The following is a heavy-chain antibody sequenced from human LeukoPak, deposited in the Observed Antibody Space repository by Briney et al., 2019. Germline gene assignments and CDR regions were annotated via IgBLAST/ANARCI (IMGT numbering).Heavy chain of an antibody. D-gene: IGHD6-19*01. CDR2: ISYDGSNK. V-gene: IGHV3-30-3*01. CDR1: GFTFSSYA. CDR3: ARDSRVGAVAAFDP. J-gene: IGHJ5*02. Sequence: GGPLRLSCAASGFTFSSYAMHWVRQAPGKGLEWVAVISYDGSNKYYADSVKGRFTISRDNSKNTLYLQMNSLRAEDTAVYYCARDSRVGAVAAFDPWGQGTLVTVSS.